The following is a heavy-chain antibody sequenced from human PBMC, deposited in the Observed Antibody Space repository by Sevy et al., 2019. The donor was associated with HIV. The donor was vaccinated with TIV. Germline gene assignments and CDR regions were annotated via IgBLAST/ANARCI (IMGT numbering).Heavy chain of an antibody. Sequence: GGSLRLSCAASGFTFSNAWMSWVRQAPGKGLEWVGRIKSKTDGGTTDDAAPVKGRFTISRDDSKNTLYLQMNSLKTEDTAVYYCTTENGIAAAGDYWGQGTLVTVSS. V-gene: IGHV3-15*01. J-gene: IGHJ4*02. CDR2: IKSKTDGGTT. D-gene: IGHD6-13*01. CDR3: TTENGIAAAGDY. CDR1: GFTFSNAW.